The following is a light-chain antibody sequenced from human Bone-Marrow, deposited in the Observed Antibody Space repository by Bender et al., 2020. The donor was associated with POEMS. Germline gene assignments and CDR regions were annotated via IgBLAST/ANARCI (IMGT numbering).Light chain of an antibody. V-gene: IGLV2-14*02. Sequence: QSVLTQPASVSGSPGQSITISCTGTSSDVGGYNLVSWYQQHPGQAPKLMIYEGSKRPSGISNRFSGSKSGNTASLTISGLQAEDEGDYYCSSHTSSITVVFGGGTKLTVL. CDR1: SSDVGGYNL. CDR3: SSHTSSITVV. CDR2: EGS. J-gene: IGLJ2*01.